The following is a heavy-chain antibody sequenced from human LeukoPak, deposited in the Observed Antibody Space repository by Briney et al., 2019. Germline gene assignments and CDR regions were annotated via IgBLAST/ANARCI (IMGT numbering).Heavy chain of an antibody. V-gene: IGHV4-34*01. Sequence: GSLRLSCAASGFTFSSYSMNWVRQPPGKGLEWIGEINHGGSTNYNPSLKSRVTISVDPSKNQFSLKLSSVTAADTAVYYCARPGQLGSLYYGMDVWGQGTTVTVS. CDR2: INHGGST. CDR1: GFTFSSYS. J-gene: IGHJ6*02. CDR3: ARPGQLGSLYYGMDV. D-gene: IGHD3-10*01.